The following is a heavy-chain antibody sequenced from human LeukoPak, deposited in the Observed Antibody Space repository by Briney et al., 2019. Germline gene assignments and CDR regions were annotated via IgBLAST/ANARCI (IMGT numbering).Heavy chain of an antibody. J-gene: IGHJ5*02. V-gene: IGHV1-2*02. CDR2: INPNSGGT. D-gene: IGHD2-21*01. CDR3: ARADRLHGGPYLIGP. CDR1: GYSFTDYY. Sequence: ASVKVSCKTSGYSFTDYYMHWVRQAPGQGLEWMGWINPNSGGTSAAQKFQGRVTMTRDTSTTTVYMEVSWLTSDDTAIYYCARADRLHGGPYLIGPWGQGTLVTVSS.